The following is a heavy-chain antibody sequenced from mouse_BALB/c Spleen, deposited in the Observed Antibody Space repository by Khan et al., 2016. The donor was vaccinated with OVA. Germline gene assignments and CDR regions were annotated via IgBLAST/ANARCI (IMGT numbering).Heavy chain of an antibody. CDR3: GKDRIEY. CDR1: GYTFSNYW. Sequence: QVRLQQSGAELAKPGASVKMSCKASGYTFSNYWIHWVKQRPGQGLEWIGYIYPRSGYTYYNPTFNDKATLTTDKSSSTAYMQLSSLTSEDSAGYYCGKDRIEYWGQGTTLTVSS. J-gene: IGHJ2*01. V-gene: IGHV1-7*01. CDR2: IYPRSGYT.